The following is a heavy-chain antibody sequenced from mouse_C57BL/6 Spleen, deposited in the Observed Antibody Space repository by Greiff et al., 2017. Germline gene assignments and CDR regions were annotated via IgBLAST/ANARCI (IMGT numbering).Heavy chain of an antibody. V-gene: IGHV3-6*01. CDR3: AREPLTAVVAPVAY. CDR1: GYSITSGYY. Sequence: ESGPGLVKPSQSLSLTCSVTGYSITSGYYWNWIRQFPGNKLEWMGYISYDGSNNYNPSLKNRISITRDTSKNQFFLKLNSVTTEDTATYYCAREPLTAVVAPVAYWGQGTLVTVSA. D-gene: IGHD1-1*01. J-gene: IGHJ3*01. CDR2: ISYDGSN.